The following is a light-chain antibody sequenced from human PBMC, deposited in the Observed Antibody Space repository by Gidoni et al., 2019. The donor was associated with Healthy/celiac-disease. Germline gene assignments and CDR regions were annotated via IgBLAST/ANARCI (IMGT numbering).Light chain of an antibody. CDR3: NARDSSGNHWV. V-gene: IGLV3-19*01. J-gene: IGLJ3*02. Sequence: SSALTPHPAVAAALGQTVRITCQGDSLRSYYASWYQQKPGQAPVLVIYGKNNRPSGIPDRFSGSSSGNTASLTITGSQAEDEADYYCNARDSSGNHWVFGGGTKLTVL. CDR2: GKN. CDR1: SLRSYY.